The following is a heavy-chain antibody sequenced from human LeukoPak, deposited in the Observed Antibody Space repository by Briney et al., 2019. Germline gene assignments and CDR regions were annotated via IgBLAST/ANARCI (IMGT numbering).Heavy chain of an antibody. Sequence: PGGSLRLSCAASGFSFSDSTMHWVRQASGKGLEWLGRIRDKSNSYATAYTASVKGRFTISRDDAKHTAYLQMNSLKAEDTAVYYCAKGWTSIKYDSWGQGTLVTVPS. CDR3: AKGWTSIKYDS. J-gene: IGHJ4*02. D-gene: IGHD3/OR15-3a*01. CDR1: GFSFSDST. CDR2: IRDKSNSYAT. V-gene: IGHV3-73*01.